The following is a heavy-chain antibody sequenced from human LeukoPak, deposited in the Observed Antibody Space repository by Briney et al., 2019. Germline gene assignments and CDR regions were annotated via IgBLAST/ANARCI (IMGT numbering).Heavy chain of an antibody. D-gene: IGHD3-3*01. J-gene: IGHJ4*02. V-gene: IGHV1-46*01. CDR2: INPSGGST. CDR3: TRGPVLRFLEWLPPVGDNLDY. CDR1: GYTFTSYY. Sequence: ASVKVSCTASGYTFTSYYMHWVRPAPGQGLEWMGIINPSGGSTSYAQKFQGRVTMTRDTSTSTVYMELSSLRSEDTAVYYCTRGPVLRFLEWLPPVGDNLDYWGQGTLVTVSS.